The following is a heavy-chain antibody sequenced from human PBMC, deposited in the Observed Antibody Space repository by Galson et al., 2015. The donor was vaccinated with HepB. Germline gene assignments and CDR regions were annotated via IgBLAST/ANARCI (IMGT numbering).Heavy chain of an antibody. Sequence: SLRLSCAASGFTVSSNYMSWVRQAPGKGLEWVSVIYSGGSTYYADSVKGRFTISRDNSKNTLYLQMNSLRAEDTAVYYCARVFEGGYGTSAFDIWGQGTMVTVSS. D-gene: IGHD1-14*01. J-gene: IGHJ3*02. V-gene: IGHV3-53*01. CDR2: IYSGGST. CDR3: ARVFEGGYGTSAFDI. CDR1: GFTVSSNY.